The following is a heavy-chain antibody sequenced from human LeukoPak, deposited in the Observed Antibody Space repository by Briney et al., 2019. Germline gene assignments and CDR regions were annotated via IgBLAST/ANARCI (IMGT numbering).Heavy chain of an antibody. Sequence: GGSLRLSCAASGFTFDDYAMHWVRQAPGMGLEWVSGISWNSGSIGYADSVKGRFTISRDDAKNSLYLQMNSLRAEDTAMYYCARDIQNVDTPMALDYWGQGTLVTVSS. J-gene: IGHJ4*02. D-gene: IGHD5-18*01. V-gene: IGHV3-9*01. CDR3: ARDIQNVDTPMALDY. CDR2: ISWNSGSI. CDR1: GFTFDDYA.